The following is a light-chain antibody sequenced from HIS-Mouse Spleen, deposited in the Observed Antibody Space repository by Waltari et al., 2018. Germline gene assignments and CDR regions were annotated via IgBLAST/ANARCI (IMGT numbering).Light chain of an antibody. CDR2: EGS. V-gene: IGLV2-23*01. CDR3: CSYAGSSTWV. Sequence: QSALTQPAPVSGSPGQSITISCTGPSTDVGSSNLVSWYQQHPGKAPKLMIYEGSKRPSGVSNRFSGSKSGNTASLTISGLQAEDEADYYCCSYAGSSTWVFGGGTKLTVL. J-gene: IGLJ3*02. CDR1: STDVGSSNL.